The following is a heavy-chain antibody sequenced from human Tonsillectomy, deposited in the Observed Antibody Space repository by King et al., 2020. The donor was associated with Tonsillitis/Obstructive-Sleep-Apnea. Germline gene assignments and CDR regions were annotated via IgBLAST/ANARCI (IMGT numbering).Heavy chain of an antibody. CDR3: LGGSFDY. V-gene: IGHV3-30*03. D-gene: IGHD4-23*01. CDR1: GFTFSSYG. CDR2: ISYDGSDK. J-gene: IGHJ4*02. Sequence: VQLVESGGGVGQPGRSLRLSCSASGFTFSSYGMHWVRQAPGKGLEWVAVISYDGSDKYYADSVKGRFTISRDNSKNTLYLQMNSLRAEDTAVYYCLGGSFDYWGQGTLVTVSS.